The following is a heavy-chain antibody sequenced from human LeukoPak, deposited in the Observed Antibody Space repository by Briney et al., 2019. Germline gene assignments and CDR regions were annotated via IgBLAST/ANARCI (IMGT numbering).Heavy chain of an antibody. V-gene: IGHV3-23*01. Sequence: GGSLRLSCAASGFTFSSYAMSWVRQAPGKGLEWVSAISDSGGSTYYADSVKGRFTISRDNSKNTLYLQMNSLRAEDTAVYYCARDLMVVAAAPGAYWGQGTLVTVSS. CDR3: ARDLMVVAAAPGAY. CDR2: ISDSGGST. D-gene: IGHD2-15*01. J-gene: IGHJ4*02. CDR1: GFTFSSYA.